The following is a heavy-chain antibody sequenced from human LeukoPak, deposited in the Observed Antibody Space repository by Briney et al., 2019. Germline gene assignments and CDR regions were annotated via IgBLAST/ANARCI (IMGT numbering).Heavy chain of an antibody. CDR3: AGERQLPLYYFDY. CDR2: IYYSGST. J-gene: IGHJ4*02. D-gene: IGHD1-1*01. CDR1: GGSIRSGDYY. Sequence: SETLSLTCTVSGGSIRSGDYYRSWIRQPPGKGLEWIGYIYYSGSTYYNPSLKSRVTISADTSKNQFSLKLSSVTAADTAVYYCAGERQLPLYYFDYWGQGTLVTVSS. V-gene: IGHV4-30-4*01.